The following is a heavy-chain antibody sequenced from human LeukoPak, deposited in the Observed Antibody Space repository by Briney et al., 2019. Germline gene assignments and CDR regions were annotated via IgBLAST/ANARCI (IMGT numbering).Heavy chain of an antibody. CDR1: GGSISSYY. CDR3: ATDISWFDP. CDR2: ISASGST. V-gene: IGHV4-4*07. J-gene: IGHJ5*02. Sequence: SETLSLTCTVSGGSISSYYWSWIRQPAGKGLEWIGRISASGSTNYAPSLRSRVTMSVDTSTNQFSLKLTSVTAADTAVYYCATDISWFDPWGRGTLVTVSS.